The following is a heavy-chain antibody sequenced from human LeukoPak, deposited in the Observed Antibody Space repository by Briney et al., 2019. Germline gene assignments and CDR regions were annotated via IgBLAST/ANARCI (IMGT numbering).Heavy chain of an antibody. CDR2: ISGSGGST. CDR1: GFTVSSNY. V-gene: IGHV3-23*01. J-gene: IGHJ4*02. CDR3: ATFDSGSYYFDY. D-gene: IGHD1-26*01. Sequence: GGSLRLSCAASGFTVSSNYMSWVRQAPGKGLEWVSAISGSGGSTYYADSVKGRFTISRDNSKNTLYLQMNSLRAEDTAVYYCATFDSGSYYFDYWGQGTLVTVSS.